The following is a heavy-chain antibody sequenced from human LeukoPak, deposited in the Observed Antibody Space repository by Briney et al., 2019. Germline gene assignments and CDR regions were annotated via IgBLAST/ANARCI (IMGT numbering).Heavy chain of an antibody. V-gene: IGHV3-21*01. D-gene: IGHD3-10*01. Sequence: GGSLRLSCAASGFAFSSYSMNWVRQAPGKGLEWVSSISSSSSYIYYADSVKGRFTISRDNAKNSLYLQMNSLRAEDTAVYYCARDEKFGAFDIWGQGTMVTVSS. J-gene: IGHJ3*02. CDR2: ISSSSSYI. CDR1: GFAFSSYS. CDR3: ARDEKFGAFDI.